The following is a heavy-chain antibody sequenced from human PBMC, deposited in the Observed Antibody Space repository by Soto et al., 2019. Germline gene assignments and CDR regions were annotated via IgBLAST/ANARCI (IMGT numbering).Heavy chain of an antibody. V-gene: IGHV3-30*18. CDR2: ISYDGSNK. D-gene: IGHD3-22*01. CDR3: AKDGNYYDSSGYYPKFDY. J-gene: IGHJ4*02. CDR1: GFTFSSYG. Sequence: QVQLVESGGGVVQPGRSLRLSCAASGFTFSSYGMHWVRQAPGKGLEWVAVISYDGSNKYYADSVKGRFTISRDNSKNTLYLQINSLRAEDTAVYYCAKDGNYYDSSGYYPKFDYWGQGTLVTVSS.